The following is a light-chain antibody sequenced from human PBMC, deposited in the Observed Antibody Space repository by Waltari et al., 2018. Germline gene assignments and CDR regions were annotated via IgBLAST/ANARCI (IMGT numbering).Light chain of an antibody. Sequence: EILLTQSPATLSVSPWERATLSCRASQSFSTNLAWYQQKPGQVPRLIIYAASTRATGVAARFSGSGSGTEFTLTISSLQSEDFAVYYCQQYHHWPLTFGGGTEVEIK. CDR2: AAS. CDR3: QQYHHWPLT. J-gene: IGKJ4*01. CDR1: QSFSTN. V-gene: IGKV3-15*01.